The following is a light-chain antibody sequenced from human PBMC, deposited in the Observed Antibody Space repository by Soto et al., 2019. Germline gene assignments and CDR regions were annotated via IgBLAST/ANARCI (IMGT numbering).Light chain of an antibody. CDR1: QTISSW. J-gene: IGKJ1*01. V-gene: IGKV1-5*03. CDR3: QHYNSYSEA. CDR2: KAS. Sequence: DIQMTQSPSTVSGPVGDRVTITCRASQTISSWLAWYQQKPGKAPKLLIYKASTLKSGVPSRFSGSGSGTEFTLTISSLQPDDFATYYCQHYNSYSEAFGQRTKVDIK.